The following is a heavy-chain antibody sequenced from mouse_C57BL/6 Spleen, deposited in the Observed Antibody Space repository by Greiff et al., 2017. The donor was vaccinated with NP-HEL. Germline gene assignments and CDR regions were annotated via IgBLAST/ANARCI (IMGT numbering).Heavy chain of an antibody. D-gene: IGHD6-2*01. V-gene: IGHV5-4*01. Sequence: DVHLVESGGGLVKPGGSLKLSCAASGFTFSSYAMSWVRQTPEKRLEWVATISDGGSYTYYPDNVKGRFTISRDNAKNNLYLQMSHLKSEDTAMYYCARHQVVRDPYFDYWGQGTTLTVSS. CDR2: ISDGGSYT. J-gene: IGHJ2*01. CDR3: ARHQVVRDPYFDY. CDR1: GFTFSSYA.